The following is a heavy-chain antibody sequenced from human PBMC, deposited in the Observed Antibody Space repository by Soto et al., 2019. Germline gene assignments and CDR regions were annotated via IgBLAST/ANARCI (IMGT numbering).Heavy chain of an antibody. CDR2: IYYSGST. CDR3: AREVGATGFDY. J-gene: IGHJ4*02. D-gene: IGHD1-26*01. CDR1: GGSISSYY. Sequence: PSETLSLTCTVSGGSISSYYWSWIRQPPGKGLEWIAYIYYSGSTNYNPSLKSRVTISVDTSKNQFSLKLSSVTAADTAVYYCAREVGATGFDYWGQGTLVTVSS. V-gene: IGHV4-59*01.